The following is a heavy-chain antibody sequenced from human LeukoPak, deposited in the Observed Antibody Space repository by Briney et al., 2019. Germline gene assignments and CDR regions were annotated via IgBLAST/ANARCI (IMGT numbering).Heavy chain of an antibody. Sequence: ASVKVSCKASGYTFTGYYMHWVRQAPGQGLEWMGWINPNSGGTNYAQKFQGRVTMTRDTSISTAYMELSRLRSDDTAAYYCARADSRDYYFDYWGQGTLVTVS. D-gene: IGHD3-22*01. V-gene: IGHV1-2*02. CDR2: INPNSGGT. J-gene: IGHJ4*02. CDR3: ARADSRDYYFDY. CDR1: GYTFTGYY.